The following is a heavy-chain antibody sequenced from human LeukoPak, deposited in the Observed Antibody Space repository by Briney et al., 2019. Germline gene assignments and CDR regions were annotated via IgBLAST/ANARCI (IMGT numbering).Heavy chain of an antibody. CDR3: ARDRGGFYFHY. J-gene: IGHJ4*02. Sequence: SAKVSCKASGYTFTGYYMHWVRQAPGQGLEWMGWINPNSGGTNYAQKFQGRVTMTRDASISTAYMELSRLRSDDTAVYYCARDRGGFYFHYWAQGTLVTVSS. CDR2: INPNSGGT. V-gene: IGHV1-2*02. CDR1: GYTFTGYY. D-gene: IGHD3-16*01.